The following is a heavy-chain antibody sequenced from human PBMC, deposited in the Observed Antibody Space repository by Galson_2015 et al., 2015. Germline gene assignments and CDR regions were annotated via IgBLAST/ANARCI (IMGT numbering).Heavy chain of an antibody. Sequence: SLRLSCAASGFTFSSYGMHWVRQAPGKGLEWVAVISYDGSNKYYADSVKGRFTISRDNSKNTLYLQMNSLRAEDTAVYYCAKPIGAYYFDYPGQGTLVTVSS. V-gene: IGHV3-30*18. CDR3: AKPIGAYYFDY. CDR1: GFTFSSYG. J-gene: IGHJ4*02. CDR2: ISYDGSNK. D-gene: IGHD4/OR15-4a*01.